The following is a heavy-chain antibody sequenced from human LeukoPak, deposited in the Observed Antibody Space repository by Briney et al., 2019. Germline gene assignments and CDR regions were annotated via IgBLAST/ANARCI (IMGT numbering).Heavy chain of an antibody. Sequence: SETLSLTCTVSGGSVSSYYWGWIRQPPGKGLEWIGYIYYSGSTNYNPSLKSRVTISVDTSKNQFSLKLSSVTAADTAVYYCARDVTTGRSFDYWGQGTLVTVSS. CDR2: IYYSGST. CDR3: ARDVTTGRSFDY. J-gene: IGHJ4*02. D-gene: IGHD4-17*01. V-gene: IGHV4-59*02. CDR1: GGSVSSYY.